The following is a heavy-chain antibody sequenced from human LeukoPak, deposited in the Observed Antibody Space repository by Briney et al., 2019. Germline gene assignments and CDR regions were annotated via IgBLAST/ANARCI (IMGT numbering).Heavy chain of an antibody. V-gene: IGHV4-39*07. CDR2: IYYSEST. CDR3: ARDWVFMITFGGVTEDSTFGYYMDV. J-gene: IGHJ6*03. CDR1: SGSIRSSSYY. Sequence: SETLSLTCTVSSGSIRSSSYYWGWIRQPPGKGLEWIGNIYYSESTYYNPSLKSRVTISLDTSKNQFSLKLSSVTAADTAVYYCARDWVFMITFGGVTEDSTFGYYMDVWGKGTTVTVSS. D-gene: IGHD3-16*01.